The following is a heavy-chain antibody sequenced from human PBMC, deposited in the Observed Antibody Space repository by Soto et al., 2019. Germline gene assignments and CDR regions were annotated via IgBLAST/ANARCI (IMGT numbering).Heavy chain of an antibody. Sequence: SETLSLTCTVSGGSISSGDYYWTWIRQRPGKGLEWIGYIYYSGSTYYNPSLKSRVTISVDTSKNQFSLKLSSVTAADTAVYYCARDIYSGSFRYFDYWGQGSLVTVSS. CDR2: IYYSGST. CDR1: GGSISSGDYY. J-gene: IGHJ4*02. V-gene: IGHV4-31*02. D-gene: IGHD1-26*01. CDR3: ARDIYSGSFRYFDY.